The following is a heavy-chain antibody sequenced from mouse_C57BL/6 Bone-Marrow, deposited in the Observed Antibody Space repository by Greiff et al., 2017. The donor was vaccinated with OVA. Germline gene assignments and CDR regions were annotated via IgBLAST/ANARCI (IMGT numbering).Heavy chain of an antibody. CDR1: GYTFTSYG. CDR2: IYPRSGNT. CDR3: SYYYGSSYKAMDY. Sequence: QVQLQQSGAELARPGASVKLSCKASGYTFTSYGISWVKQRTGQGLEWIGEIYPRSGNTYYNEKFKGKATLTADKSSSTAYMELRSLTSEDSAVYFCSYYYGSSYKAMDYWGQGTSVTVSS. J-gene: IGHJ4*01. V-gene: IGHV1-81*01. D-gene: IGHD1-1*01.